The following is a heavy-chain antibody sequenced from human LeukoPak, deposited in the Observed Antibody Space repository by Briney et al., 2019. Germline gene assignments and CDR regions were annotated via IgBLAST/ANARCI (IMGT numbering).Heavy chain of an antibody. CDR1: GYTFTSYY. CDR2: INPSGGST. D-gene: IGHD2-8*01. CDR3: ARESRRYCTNGVCYTSEHLDY. Sequence: ASVKVSCKASGYTFTSYYMHWVRQAPGQGLEWMGIINPSGGSTSYAQKFQGRVTMTRDMSTSTVYMELSSLRSEDTAVYYCARESRRYCTNGVCYTSEHLDYWGQGTLVTVSS. J-gene: IGHJ4*02. V-gene: IGHV1-46*01.